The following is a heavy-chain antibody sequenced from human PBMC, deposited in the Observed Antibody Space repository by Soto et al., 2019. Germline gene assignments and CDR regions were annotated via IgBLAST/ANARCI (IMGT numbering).Heavy chain of an antibody. Sequence: EVQLVESGGGLVQPGGSLRLSCAASGFDFSSYNMNWVRQAPGKGLEWISYISTTSNTIYYRDSVKGRFTISRDNAKNSLYLQMNSLRAEDTAVYYCARDDLILKWGDSWGQGTLVTVSS. J-gene: IGHJ4*02. CDR2: ISTTSNTI. CDR3: ARDDLILKWGDS. CDR1: GFDFSSYN. V-gene: IGHV3-48*04. D-gene: IGHD3-3*01.